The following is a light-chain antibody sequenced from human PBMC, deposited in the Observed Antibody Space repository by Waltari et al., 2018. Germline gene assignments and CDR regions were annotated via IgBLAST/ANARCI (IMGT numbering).Light chain of an antibody. CDR3: QQGNSWPWT. CDR2: GSS. Sequence: EIVMTQSPATLSVSPGERATISCRASQSVGTHLAWYQQRPGQAPSLLIYGSSTRATGIPARFSGSGSGTDFILTISSLQSEDFAVYHCQQGNSWPWTFGQGTKVEIK. CDR1: QSVGTH. J-gene: IGKJ1*01. V-gene: IGKV3-15*01.